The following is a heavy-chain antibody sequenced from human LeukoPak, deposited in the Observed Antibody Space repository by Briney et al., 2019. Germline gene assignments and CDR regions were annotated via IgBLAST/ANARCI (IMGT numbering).Heavy chain of an antibody. CDR2: IYYSGST. CDR1: GGSISSGVYY. D-gene: IGHD2-2*01. V-gene: IGHV4-30-4*01. Sequence: SETLSLTCTVSGGSISSGVYYWSWIRQPPGKGLEWIGYIYYSGSTYYNPSLKSRVTISVDTSKNQFSLKLSSVTAADTAVYYCAREGSGYCSSTSCPYYGMDVWGQGTTVTVSS. CDR3: AREGSGYCSSTSCPYYGMDV. J-gene: IGHJ6*02.